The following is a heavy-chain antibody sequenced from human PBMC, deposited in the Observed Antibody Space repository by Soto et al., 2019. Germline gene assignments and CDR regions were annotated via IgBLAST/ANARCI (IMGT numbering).Heavy chain of an antibody. CDR2: IIPILGIA. J-gene: IGHJ4*02. D-gene: IGHD4-17*01. Sequence: ASVKVSCKASGGTFSSYAISWVRQAPGQGLEWMGGIIPILGIANYAQKFQCRVTITADKSTSTAYMELSSLRSEDTAVYYCARTHDYGDYFDYWGQGTLVTVSS. CDR1: GGTFSSYA. CDR3: ARTHDYGDYFDY. V-gene: IGHV1-69*10.